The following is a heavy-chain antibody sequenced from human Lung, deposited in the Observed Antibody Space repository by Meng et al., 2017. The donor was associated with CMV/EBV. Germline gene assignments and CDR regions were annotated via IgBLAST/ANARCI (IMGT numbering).Heavy chain of an antibody. V-gene: IGHV4-34*01. CDR2: INPSEST. CDR3: ARRVGSGKYFFDY. Sequence: CAFSGGSFTGYFCSWIRQSPGKGLDWLADINPSESTNYNPSLKSRVTISVDTSKNQFSLRLKSVTVADTGVYFCARRVGSGKYFFDYWSQGTLVTVSS. D-gene: IGHD3-10*01. J-gene: IGHJ4*02. CDR1: GGSFTGYF.